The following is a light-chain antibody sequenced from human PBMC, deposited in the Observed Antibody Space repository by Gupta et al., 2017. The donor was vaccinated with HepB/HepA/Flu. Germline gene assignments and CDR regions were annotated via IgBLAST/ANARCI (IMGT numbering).Light chain of an antibody. CDR1: QSIGEL. CDR2: RTS. V-gene: IGKV1-5*03. CDR3: QHDSSYYA. J-gene: IGKJ4*01. Sequence: DIQMTQSPSTLSASVGDRVILTCRANQSIGELLAWYQQKPGKGPNLLIYRTSNLDMGVPRRFSGSGSGTEFTLTISSLQPDDFATYYCQHDSSYYAFGGGTRVDIK.